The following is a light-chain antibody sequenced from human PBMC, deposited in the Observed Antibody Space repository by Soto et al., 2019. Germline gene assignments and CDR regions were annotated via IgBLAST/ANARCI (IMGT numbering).Light chain of an antibody. CDR2: GAS. CDR3: QHYHGWPIT. J-gene: IGKJ5*01. V-gene: IGKV3-15*01. Sequence: EIVMTQSPATLSVSPGERATLSCRASQSVSSNLAWYQQKPGQAPRLLIYGASTRATDVPARFSGSGSGTEFTLTISSLQSEDFAVYYCQHYHGWPITFGQGTRLEIK. CDR1: QSVSSN.